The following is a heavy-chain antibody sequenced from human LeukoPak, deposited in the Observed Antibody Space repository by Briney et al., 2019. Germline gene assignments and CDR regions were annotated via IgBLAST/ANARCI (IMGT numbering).Heavy chain of an antibody. CDR3: ARSGYSYGFRRFDY. V-gene: IGHV1-69*05. Sequence: SVKVSCKASGYTFTGYYMHWVRQAPGQGLEWMGGIIPIFGTASYAQKFQGRVTITTDESTSTAYMELSSLRSEDTAVYYCARSGYSYGFRRFDYWGQGTLVTVSS. D-gene: IGHD5-18*01. CDR1: GYTFTGYY. CDR2: IIPIFGTA. J-gene: IGHJ4*02.